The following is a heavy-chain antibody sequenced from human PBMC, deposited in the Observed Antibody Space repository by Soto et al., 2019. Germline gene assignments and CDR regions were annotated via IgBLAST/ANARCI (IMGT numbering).Heavy chain of an antibody. V-gene: IGHV4-31*02. Sequence: QVQLQESGPGLVKPSQTLSLTCTVSGGSISSGGYYWTWIRHHPGKGLEWIGYISDSGSTYYNPSLKSRLIISVDTSTNQFSLKLNSVTAADTAVYYCARDFHVARERPGRSVNWFDPWGQGTLVTVSS. J-gene: IGHJ5*02. CDR2: ISDSGST. CDR1: GGSISSGGYY. CDR3: ARDFHVARERPGRSVNWFDP. D-gene: IGHD3-10*01.